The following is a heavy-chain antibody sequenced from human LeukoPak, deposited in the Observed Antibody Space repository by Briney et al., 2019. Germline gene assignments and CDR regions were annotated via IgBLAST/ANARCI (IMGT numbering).Heavy chain of an antibody. J-gene: IGHJ4*02. D-gene: IGHD3-10*01. CDR1: GGSISSYY. CDR3: ARGGDRSYDIRAGFDY. V-gene: IGHV4-4*07. Sequence: SETLSLTCTVSGGSISSYYWSWIRQPAGKGLEWIGRIYTSGSTNYNPSLKSRVTMSVDTSKNQFSLKLSSVTAADTAVCYCARGGDRSYDIRAGFDYWGQGTLVTVSS. CDR2: IYTSGST.